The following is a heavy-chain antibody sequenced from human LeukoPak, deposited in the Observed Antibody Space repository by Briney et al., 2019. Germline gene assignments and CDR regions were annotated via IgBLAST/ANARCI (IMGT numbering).Heavy chain of an antibody. D-gene: IGHD6-13*01. CDR1: GFTFDDYA. CDR3: ASIAAAGVRFDY. J-gene: IGHJ4*02. CDR2: ISWNSGSI. V-gene: IGHV3-9*01. Sequence: SLRLSCAASGFTFDDYAMHWVRQAPGKGLEWVSGISWNSGSIGYADSVKGRFTISRDNAKNSLYLQMNSLRAEDTALYYCASIAAAGVRFDYWGQGTLVTVSS.